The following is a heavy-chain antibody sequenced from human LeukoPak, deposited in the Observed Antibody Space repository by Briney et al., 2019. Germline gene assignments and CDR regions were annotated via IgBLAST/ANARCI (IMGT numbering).Heavy chain of an antibody. J-gene: IGHJ4*02. V-gene: IGHV4-38-2*02. Sequence: SETLSLTCTVSGYSISSGYYWGWIRQPPGKGLEWIGSIYHSGSTYYNPPLKSRVTISVDTSKNQFSLKLSSVTAADTAVYYCARGSVTKIVVVPNEYYFDYWGQGTLVIVSS. D-gene: IGHD3-22*01. CDR1: GYSISSGYY. CDR2: IYHSGST. CDR3: ARGSVTKIVVVPNEYYFDY.